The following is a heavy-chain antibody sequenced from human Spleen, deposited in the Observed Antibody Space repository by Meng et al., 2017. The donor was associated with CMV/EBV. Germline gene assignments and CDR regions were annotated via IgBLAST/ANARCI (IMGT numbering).Heavy chain of an antibody. CDR1: GFIFHDYG. V-gene: IGHV3-7*01. J-gene: IGHJ4*02. CDR2: IKKDGSEK. CDR3: ARAGLGYCSVTSCYNDY. D-gene: IGHD2-2*02. Sequence: GESLKISCAASGFIFHDYGMDWVRQAPGKGPEWLANIKKDGSEKYYVDSVKGRFTISRDNAKNSLYLQMSSLRAEDTAMYFCARAGLGYCSVTSCYNDYWGQGTLVTVSS.